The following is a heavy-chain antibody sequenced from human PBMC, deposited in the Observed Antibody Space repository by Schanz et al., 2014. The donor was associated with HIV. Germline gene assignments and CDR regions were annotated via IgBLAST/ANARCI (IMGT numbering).Heavy chain of an antibody. D-gene: IGHD3-3*01. CDR3: ARDLYDFWSGTQYYLEY. J-gene: IGHJ4*02. Sequence: EVQLLESGGGLVQPGGSLRLSCAASGFTFSTYAMSWVRQAPGKGLEWVSAIVSSGGDTYYADFVKGRFTISRDNAKNSLYLQMSSLRDEDTAVYYCARDLYDFWSGTQYYLEYWGQGTLVTVSS. CDR2: IVSSGGDT. V-gene: IGHV3-23*01. CDR1: GFTFSTYA.